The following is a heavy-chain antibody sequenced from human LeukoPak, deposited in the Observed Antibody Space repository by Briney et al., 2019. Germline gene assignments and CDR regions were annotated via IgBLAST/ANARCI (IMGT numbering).Heavy chain of an antibody. CDR2: AYYRSKWYN. CDR3: AREEVVPAATDGMDV. D-gene: IGHD2-2*01. V-gene: IGHV6-1*01. Sequence: SRTLSLTCAISGDSVSSNSAAWNWIRQSPSRGLEWLGRAYYRSKWYNDYAVSVKSRITINPDTSKNQFSLQLNSVTPEDTAVYYCAREEVVPAATDGMDVWGQGTTVTV. CDR1: GDSVSSNSAA. J-gene: IGHJ6*02.